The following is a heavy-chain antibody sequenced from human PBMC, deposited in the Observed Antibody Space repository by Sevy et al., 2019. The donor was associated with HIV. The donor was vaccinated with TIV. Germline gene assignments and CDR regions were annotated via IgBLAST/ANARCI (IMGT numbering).Heavy chain of an antibody. CDR1: EFIFISYA. V-gene: IGHV3-23*01. CDR3: AKEELSGFY. Sequence: GGSLRLSCAASEFIFISYAMSWVRQAPGKGLEWVSSISGSGGSTYYADSVKGRFTVSRDNSKNMLYLQMYSLRAEDTAVYYCAKEELSGFYWGQGTLVTVSS. D-gene: IGHD6-19*01. CDR2: ISGSGGST. J-gene: IGHJ4*02.